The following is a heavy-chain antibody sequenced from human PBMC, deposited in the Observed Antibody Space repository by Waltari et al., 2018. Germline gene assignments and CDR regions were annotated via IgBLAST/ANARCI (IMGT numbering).Heavy chain of an antibody. Sequence: QVQLVQSGAEVKKPGASVKVSCKASGYTFTGYYMHWVRRAPGQGLEWMGRINPNSGGTNYAQKFQGRVTMTRDTSISTAYMELSRLRSDDTAVYYCARERMGATTDFDYWGQGTLVTVSS. J-gene: IGHJ4*02. CDR1: GYTFTGYY. V-gene: IGHV1-2*06. CDR3: ARERMGATTDFDY. CDR2: INPNSGGT. D-gene: IGHD1-26*01.